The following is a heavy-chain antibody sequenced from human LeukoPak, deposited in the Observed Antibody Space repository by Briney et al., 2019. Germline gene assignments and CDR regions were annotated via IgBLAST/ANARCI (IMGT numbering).Heavy chain of an antibody. V-gene: IGHV4-59*01. CDR3: ARYISGTSQVFDY. J-gene: IGHJ4*02. Sequence: SETLSLTCAVYGGSFSGYYWSWIRQPPGKGLEWIGYIYYSGSTNYNPSFKSRVTISVNTSKNQFSLKLSSVTAADPAVYYCARYISGTSQVFDYWGQGTLVPVSS. D-gene: IGHD1-20*01. CDR1: GGSFSGYY. CDR2: IYYSGST.